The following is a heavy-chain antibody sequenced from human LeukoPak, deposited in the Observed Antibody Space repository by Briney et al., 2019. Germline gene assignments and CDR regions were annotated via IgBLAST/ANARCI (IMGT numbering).Heavy chain of an antibody. CDR2: IYHSGST. Sequence: SETLSLTCAVSGGSISSGGYSWSWIRQPPGKGLEWIGYIYHSGSTYYNPSLKSRVTISVDRSKNQFSLKLSSVTAADTAVYYCASFEMGFGYWGQGTLVTISS. J-gene: IGHJ4*02. CDR1: GGSISSGGYS. V-gene: IGHV4-30-2*01. CDR3: ASFEMGFGY. D-gene: IGHD5-24*01.